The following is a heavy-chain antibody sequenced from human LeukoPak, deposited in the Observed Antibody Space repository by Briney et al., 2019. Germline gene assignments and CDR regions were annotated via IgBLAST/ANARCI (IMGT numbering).Heavy chain of an antibody. CDR2: MNPNIGNT. V-gene: IGHV1-8*01. Sequence: ASVTVSCKASGYTFTRYDINWVRQATGQGLEWMGRMNPNIGNTEYAHKFQGRVTMTRDTSITTAYMELSSLTSEETAVYYCVRMFKYNFWSGEYREHIWIDPWGQGTLVTVSS. CDR3: VRMFKYNFWSGEYREHIWIDP. D-gene: IGHD3-3*01. CDR1: GYTFTRYD. J-gene: IGHJ5*02.